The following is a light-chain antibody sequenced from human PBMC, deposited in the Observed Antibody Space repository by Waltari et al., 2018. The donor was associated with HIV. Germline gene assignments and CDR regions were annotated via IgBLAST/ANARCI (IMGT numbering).Light chain of an antibody. V-gene: IGLV2-14*03. CDR3: SSYTSSSTLGGV. Sequence: QSALTQPASVSGSPGQSITISCTGTSSDVGGYNYVSWYQQHPGNAPKLMIYDVSNRPSGVSNRFSGSKSGNTASLTISGLQAEDEADYYCSSYTSSSTLGGVFGTGTKVTVL. CDR1: SSDVGGYNY. CDR2: DVS. J-gene: IGLJ1*01.